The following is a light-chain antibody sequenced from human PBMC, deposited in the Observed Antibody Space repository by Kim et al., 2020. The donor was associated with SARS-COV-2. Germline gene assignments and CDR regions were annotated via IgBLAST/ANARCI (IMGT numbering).Light chain of an antibody. J-gene: IGKJ1*01. CDR2: AAS. V-gene: IGKV1-39*01. Sequence: DIQMTQSPSSLSASVGDRVTITCRASQSISSYLNWYQQKPGKAPKLLIYAASSLQSGVPSRFSGSGSGRDFTLTISSLQPEDCATYYCQQSYSTPKTFGQGTKVDIK. CDR1: QSISSY. CDR3: QQSYSTPKT.